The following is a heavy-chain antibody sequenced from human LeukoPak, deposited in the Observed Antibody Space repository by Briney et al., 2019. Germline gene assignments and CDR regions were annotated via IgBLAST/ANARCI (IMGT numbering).Heavy chain of an antibody. CDR1: GFTLDDYA. Sequence: GGSLRLSCAASGFTLDDYAMHWVRQAPGKGLEWVSGISWNSGSIGYADSVKGRFTISRDNAKNSLYLQMNSLRAEDTALYYCAKDRRRGYSYGYGMDVWGQGTTVTVSS. J-gene: IGHJ6*02. CDR3: AKDRRRGYSYGYGMDV. CDR2: ISWNSGSI. D-gene: IGHD5-18*01. V-gene: IGHV3-9*01.